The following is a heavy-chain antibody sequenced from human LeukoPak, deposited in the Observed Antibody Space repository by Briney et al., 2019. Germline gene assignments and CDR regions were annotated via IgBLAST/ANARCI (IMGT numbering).Heavy chain of an antibody. CDR3: ARDRNPGYYDFWSGYDKDYYYGMDV. D-gene: IGHD3-3*01. CDR1: GFTFSSYA. V-gene: IGHV3-7*01. Sequence: PGGSLRLSCAASGFTFSSYAMSWVRQAPGKGLEWVANIKQDGSEKYYVDSVKGRFTISRDNAKNSLYLQMNSLRAEDTAVYYCARDRNPGYYDFWSGYDKDYYYGMDVWGQGTTVTVSS. J-gene: IGHJ6*02. CDR2: IKQDGSEK.